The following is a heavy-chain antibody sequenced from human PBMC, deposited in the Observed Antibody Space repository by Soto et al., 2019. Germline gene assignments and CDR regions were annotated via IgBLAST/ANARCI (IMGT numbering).Heavy chain of an antibody. Sequence: GGSLRLSCVASGFTLTTYTMNWVRQAPGMGLEWVASINGRGNYKYYTDSVEGRFTISRDNAENSLYLHMNSLGAEDTAVYYCAREDGVVGATSAFDHWGQGTLVTVSS. V-gene: IGHV3-21*01. D-gene: IGHD1-26*01. CDR2: INGRGNYK. CDR3: AREDGVVGATSAFDH. J-gene: IGHJ4*02. CDR1: GFTLTTYT.